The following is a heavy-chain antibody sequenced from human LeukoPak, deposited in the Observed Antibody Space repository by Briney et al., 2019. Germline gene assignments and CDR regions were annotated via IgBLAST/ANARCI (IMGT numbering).Heavy chain of an antibody. CDR2: IYHSGSI. J-gene: IGHJ4*02. V-gene: IGHV4-39*01. Sequence: SETLSLTCTVSGDSLGGGMYYWGWIRQAPGKGLTWIGSIYHSGSIFYNASFESRVAMSVDPSNNQFSLRLTSVTAADTAVYYCARLCQVTTRAKFEHWGQGILVTVSS. D-gene: IGHD4-17*01. CDR3: ARLCQVTTRAKFEH. CDR1: GDSLGGGMYY.